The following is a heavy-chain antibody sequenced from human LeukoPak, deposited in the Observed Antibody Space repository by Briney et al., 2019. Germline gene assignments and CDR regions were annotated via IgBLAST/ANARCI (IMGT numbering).Heavy chain of an antibody. Sequence: GESLKISCKGSGYSFTSYWVGWVRQMPGKGLEWMGIIYPGDSDTRYSPSFQGQVTISADKSIITAYLQWSSLKASDTAMYYCARRRGWDYDSSGYDFDYWGQGTLVTVSS. CDR2: IYPGDSDT. CDR3: ARRRGWDYDSSGYDFDY. V-gene: IGHV5-51*01. J-gene: IGHJ4*02. D-gene: IGHD3-22*01. CDR1: GYSFTSYW.